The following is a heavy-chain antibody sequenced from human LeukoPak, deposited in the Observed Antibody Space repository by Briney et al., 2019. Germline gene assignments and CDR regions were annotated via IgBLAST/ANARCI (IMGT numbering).Heavy chain of an antibody. CDR1: GFTFSSYA. D-gene: IGHD5-18*01. CDR2: IKQDGSEK. J-gene: IGHJ6*03. V-gene: IGHV3-7*01. Sequence: PGGSLRLSCAASGFTFSSYAMSWVRQAPGKGLEWVANIKQDGSEKYYVDSVKGRFTISRDNAKNSLYLQMNSLRAEDTAVYYCARDRSFPGDSYGSPWGYYYYYMDVWGKGTTVTVSS. CDR3: ARDRSFPGDSYGSPWGYYYYYMDV.